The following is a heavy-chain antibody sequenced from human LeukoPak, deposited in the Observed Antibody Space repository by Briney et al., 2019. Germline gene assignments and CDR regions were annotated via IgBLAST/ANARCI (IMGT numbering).Heavy chain of an antibody. Sequence: SVKVSCKASGGTFSSYAISWVRQAPGQGLEWMGGIIPIFGTANYAQKFQGRVTITTDESTSTAYMELSSLRSEDTAVYYCARGEVPAAISRYYYYYMDVWGKGTTVTVSS. CDR3: ARGEVPAAISRYYYYYMDV. D-gene: IGHD2-2*02. CDR2: IIPIFGTA. V-gene: IGHV1-69*05. J-gene: IGHJ6*03. CDR1: GGTFSSYA.